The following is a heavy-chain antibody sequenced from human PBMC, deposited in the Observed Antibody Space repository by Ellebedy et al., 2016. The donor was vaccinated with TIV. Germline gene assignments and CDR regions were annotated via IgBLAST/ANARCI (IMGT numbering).Heavy chain of an antibody. CDR2: ISDNGDNT. V-gene: IGHV3-23*01. J-gene: IGHJ5*02. CDR3: AKEVGAMPS. CDR1: GFTFSSSA. D-gene: IGHD1-26*01. Sequence: GESLKISCKASGFTFSSSAMSWVRQAPGKGLEWVSGISDNGDNTYYADSVKGRFTISRDNSKNTLYLQMKSLIAEDTALYYCAKEVGAMPSWGQGTLVTVSS.